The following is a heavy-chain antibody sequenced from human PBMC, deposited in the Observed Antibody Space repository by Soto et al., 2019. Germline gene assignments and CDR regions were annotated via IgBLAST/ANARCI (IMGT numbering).Heavy chain of an antibody. J-gene: IGHJ5*02. Sequence: PSWRPSIASAVSGGSISSSNCWSWVRQPPGKGLEWIGEIYHSGSTNYNPSLKSRVTISVDKSKNQFSLKLSSVTAADTALYYCARGVLSPPRWFDPWGQGTLVTVSS. CDR3: ARGVLSPPRWFDP. D-gene: IGHD1-1*01. CDR1: GGSISSSNC. CDR2: IYHSGST. V-gene: IGHV4-4*02.